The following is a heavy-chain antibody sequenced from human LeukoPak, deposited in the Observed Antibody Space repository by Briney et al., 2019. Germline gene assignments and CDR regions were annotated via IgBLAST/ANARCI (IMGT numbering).Heavy chain of an antibody. CDR3: AREDDYGETDY. Sequence: SETLSLTCTVSGVSISSGDYYWSWIRQPPGKGLEWIGYIYYSGSTYYNPSLKSRVTISVDTSKNQFSLKLSSVTAADTAVYYCAREDDYGETDYWGQGTLVTVSS. J-gene: IGHJ4*02. CDR1: GVSISSGDYY. CDR2: IYYSGST. D-gene: IGHD4-17*01. V-gene: IGHV4-30-4*01.